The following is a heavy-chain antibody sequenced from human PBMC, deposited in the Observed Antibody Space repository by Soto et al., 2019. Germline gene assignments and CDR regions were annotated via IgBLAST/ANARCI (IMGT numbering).Heavy chain of an antibody. Sequence: GGSLRLSCAASGFTFSSYSMNWVRQAPGKGLEWVSYISSSSSTIYYADSVKGRFTISRDNAKNTLYLQMNSLGAEDTAVYYCAREYGAPHPAGYYYYMDVWGKGTTVTVSS. CDR3: AREYGAPHPAGYYYYMDV. V-gene: IGHV3-48*04. CDR1: GFTFSSYS. CDR2: ISSSSSTI. J-gene: IGHJ6*03. D-gene: IGHD4-17*01.